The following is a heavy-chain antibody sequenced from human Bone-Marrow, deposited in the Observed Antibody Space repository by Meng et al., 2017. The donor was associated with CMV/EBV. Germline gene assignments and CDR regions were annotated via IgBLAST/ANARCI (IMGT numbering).Heavy chain of an antibody. J-gene: IGHJ4*02. CDR1: GYTFTSYY. Sequence: ASVKVSCKASGYTFTSYYMHWVRQAPGQGLEWMGIINPSGGSTSYAQKFQGRVTMTRDTSTSTVYMELSSLRSEDTAVYYCARDLGYCSSTSCPGYFDYWGQGTLVTVSS. CDR3: ARDLGYCSSTSCPGYFDY. V-gene: IGHV1-46*01. CDR2: INPSGGST. D-gene: IGHD2-2*01.